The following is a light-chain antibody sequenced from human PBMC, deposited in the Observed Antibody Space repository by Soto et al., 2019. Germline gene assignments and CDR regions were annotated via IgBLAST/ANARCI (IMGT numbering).Light chain of an antibody. J-gene: IGLJ1*01. CDR2: DVS. CDR1: SSDVGGYNY. Sequence: QSALTQPASVSGSPGQSITISCTGTSSDVGGYNYVSWYQQHPGKAPKLMIYDVSNRPSGVSNRVSGSKSGNTASLTISGLQAEDEADYYCSSYTSSSLHVFGTGTKVTVL. CDR3: SSYTSSSLHV. V-gene: IGLV2-14*03.